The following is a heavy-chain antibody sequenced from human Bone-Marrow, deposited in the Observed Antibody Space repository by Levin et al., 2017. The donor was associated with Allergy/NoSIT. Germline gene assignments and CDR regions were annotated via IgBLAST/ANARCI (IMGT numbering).Heavy chain of an antibody. CDR3: AGPRYSSGWDPFGY. V-gene: IGHV3-7*03. D-gene: IGHD6-19*01. Sequence: TGGSLRLSCAASGFTFSSYWMSWVRQAPGKGLEWVANIKQDGSEKYYVDSVKGRFTISRDNAKNSLYLQMNSLRAEDTAVYYCAGPRYSSGWDPFGYWGQGTLVTVSS. CDR2: IKQDGSEK. CDR1: GFTFSSYW. J-gene: IGHJ4*02.